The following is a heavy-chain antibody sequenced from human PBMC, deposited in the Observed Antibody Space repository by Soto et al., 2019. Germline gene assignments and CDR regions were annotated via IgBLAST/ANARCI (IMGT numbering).Heavy chain of an antibody. D-gene: IGHD1-1*01. CDR3: ARGNDYGMDD. Sequence: HSDSLSLTCAVYVGSFGGYYWCWIRQPPGKGLEWIGEINHSGSTNYNPSLKSRVTISVDTSKNQFSLKLSSVTAADTAVYYCARGNDYGMDDWGHGTTVTVP. J-gene: IGHJ6*02. V-gene: IGHV4-34*01. CDR1: VGSFGGYY. CDR2: INHSGST.